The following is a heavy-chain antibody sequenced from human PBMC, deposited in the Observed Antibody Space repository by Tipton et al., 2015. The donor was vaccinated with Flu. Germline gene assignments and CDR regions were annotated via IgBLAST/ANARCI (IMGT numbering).Heavy chain of an antibody. Sequence: SLRLSCEASGFTFKTYSMNWLRQAPGKGLEWISYIGGSGGGSDTSIYYADSVKGRFTISRDDAKNSLFLQMHSRRDEDTGVNYCARAPARDYYGSGRSWLDPWGQGTLVTVSS. D-gene: IGHD3-10*01. CDR3: ARAPARDYYGSGRSWLDP. CDR2: IGGSGGGSDTSI. V-gene: IGHV3-48*02. CDR1: GFTFKTYS. J-gene: IGHJ5*02.